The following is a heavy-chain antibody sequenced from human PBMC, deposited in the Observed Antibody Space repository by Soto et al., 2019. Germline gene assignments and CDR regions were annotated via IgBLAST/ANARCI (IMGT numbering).Heavy chain of an antibody. J-gene: IGHJ3*02. CDR3: GRREYCGGDCYPGAFDI. CDR2: LIPIFGTA. CDR1: GGTFSSYA. Sequence: QVQLVQSGAEVKKPGSSVKVSCKASGGTFSSYAISWVRQAPGQGLEWMGGLIPIFGTANHAQKFQGRVKITENESTSTAYMELSSLRAEDTAVYYWGRREYCGGDCYPGAFDIWGQGTIVTVSS. V-gene: IGHV1-69*12. D-gene: IGHD2-21*02.